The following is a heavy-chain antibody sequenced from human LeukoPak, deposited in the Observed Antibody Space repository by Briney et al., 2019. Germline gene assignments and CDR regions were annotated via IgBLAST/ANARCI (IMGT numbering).Heavy chain of an antibody. J-gene: IGHJ4*02. V-gene: IGHV1-2*02. Sequence: ASVKVSCKASGYTFTGYYMHWVRQAPGQGLEWMGWINPNSGGTNYAQKFQGRVTMTRDTSISTAYMELSRLRSDDTALYYCAKSGSVWHYFDYWGQGTLVTVSS. D-gene: IGHD6-19*01. CDR2: INPNSGGT. CDR1: GYTFTGYY. CDR3: AKSGSVWHYFDY.